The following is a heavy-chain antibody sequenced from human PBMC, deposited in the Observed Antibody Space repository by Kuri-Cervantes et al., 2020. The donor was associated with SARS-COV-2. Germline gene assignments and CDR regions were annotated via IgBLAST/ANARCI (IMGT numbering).Heavy chain of an antibody. CDR3: TTQITIFGVVVRGDY. D-gene: IGHD3-3*01. J-gene: IGHJ4*02. CDR2: ISGSGGST. CDR1: TITFSECR. V-gene: IGHV3-23*01. Sequence: GESLKISCAASTITFSECRMSRVRQAPGKGLEWVSAISGSGGSTYYADSVKGRFTISRDNSKNTLYLQMNSLKAEDTAVYYCTTQITIFGVVVRGDYWGQGTLVTVSS.